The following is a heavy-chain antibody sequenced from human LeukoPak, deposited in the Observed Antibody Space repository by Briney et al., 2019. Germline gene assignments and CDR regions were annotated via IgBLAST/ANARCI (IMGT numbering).Heavy chain of an antibody. CDR1: AFTFSSQW. CDR2: INSEGKST. D-gene: IGHD2-21*01. V-gene: IGHV3-74*03. CDR3: ASTPPERCSGHDCYPYFDY. Sequence: GGSLRLSCASSAFTFSSQWMHWVRQVPGRRPMWVSGINSEGKSTAYADSVKGRFTISRDNARNTMYLQMNSLRAEDTAVYYCASTPPERCSGHDCYPYFDYWGQGTLVTVSS. J-gene: IGHJ4*02.